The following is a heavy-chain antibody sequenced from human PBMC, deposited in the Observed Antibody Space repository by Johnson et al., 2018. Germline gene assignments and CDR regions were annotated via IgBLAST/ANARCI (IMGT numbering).Heavy chain of an antibody. CDR3: AKDAGIALGGQPVALYFDY. CDR1: GFTFDDYA. D-gene: IGHD6-19*01. J-gene: IGHJ4*02. CDR2: ISWNSGSV. V-gene: IGHV3-9*01. Sequence: VQLVQSGGGLVQPGRSLRLSCAASGFTFDDYAMHWVRQAPGKGLEWVSGISWNSGSVGYGDSVKGRFTVSRDNAKNSLYLQMISLRTEDTAFYFCAKDAGIALGGQPVALYFDYWGQGTLVTVSS.